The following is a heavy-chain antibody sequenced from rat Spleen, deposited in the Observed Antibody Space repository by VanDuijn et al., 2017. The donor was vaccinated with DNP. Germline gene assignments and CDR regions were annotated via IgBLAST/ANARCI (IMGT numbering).Heavy chain of an antibody. CDR1: SYSITSDY. CDR3: AKGPNYGGWSDYFDY. J-gene: IGHJ2*01. D-gene: IGHD1-11*01. V-gene: IGHV3-1*01. Sequence: EVQLQESGPGLVKPSQSLSLPCSVTSYSITSDYWAWIRKFPGNKMEWMGYINYSGSTGYNPSLKSRISITRDTSKNQFFLHLNSVTTEDTATYYCAKGPNYGGWSDYFDYWGQGVMVTVSS. CDR2: INYSGST.